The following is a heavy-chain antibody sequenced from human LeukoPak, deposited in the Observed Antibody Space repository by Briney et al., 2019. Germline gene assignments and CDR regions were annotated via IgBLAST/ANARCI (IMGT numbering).Heavy chain of an antibody. Sequence: SETLSLTCTVSGGSISSSSYYWGWIRQPPGKGLEWIGSIYYSGSTYYNPSLKSRVTISVDTSKNQFSLKLSSVTAADTAVYYCATSPPFGSSGYSAAFDIWGQGTMVTVSS. CDR2: IYYSGST. CDR3: ATSPPFGSSGYSAAFDI. CDR1: GGSISSSSYY. J-gene: IGHJ3*02. D-gene: IGHD3-22*01. V-gene: IGHV4-39*07.